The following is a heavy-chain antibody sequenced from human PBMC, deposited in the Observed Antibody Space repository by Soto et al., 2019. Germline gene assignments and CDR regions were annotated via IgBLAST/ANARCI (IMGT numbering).Heavy chain of an antibody. CDR2: ISYDGSNK. CDR1: GFTFSSYG. Sequence: GGSLRLSCAASGFTFSSYGMHWVRQAPGKGLEWVAVISYDGSNKYYADSVKGRFTISRDNSKNTLYLQMNSLRAEDTAVYYCANLRQQLVSYWGQGTLVTVSS. V-gene: IGHV3-30*18. D-gene: IGHD6-13*01. J-gene: IGHJ4*02. CDR3: ANLRQQLVSY.